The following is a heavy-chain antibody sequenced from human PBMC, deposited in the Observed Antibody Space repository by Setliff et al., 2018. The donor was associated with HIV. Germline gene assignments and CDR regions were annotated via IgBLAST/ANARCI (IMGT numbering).Heavy chain of an antibody. CDR2: ISAYNGNT. V-gene: IGHV1-18*01. CDR1: GYTYTSYG. CDR3: ARDFPYGDYGRWDY. D-gene: IGHD4-17*01. Sequence: ASVKVSCKASGYTYTSYGISWVRQAPGQGLEWMGWISAYNGNTNYAQKLQGRVTMTTDTSTSTAYMELRSLSSDDTAVYYCARDFPYGDYGRWDYWGQGMLVTVSS. J-gene: IGHJ4*02.